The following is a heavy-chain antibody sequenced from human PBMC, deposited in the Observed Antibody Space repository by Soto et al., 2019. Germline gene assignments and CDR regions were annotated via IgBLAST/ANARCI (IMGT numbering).Heavy chain of an antibody. D-gene: IGHD3-22*01. CDR1: GFTFSSYS. Sequence: GGSLRLSCAASGFTFSSYSMNWVRQAPGKGLEWVSYISSSSSTIYYADSVKGRFTISRDNAKNSLYLQMNSLRAEDTAVYYCAIRASYYDSSGYFYYWGQGTLVTVSS. CDR3: AIRASYYDSSGYFYY. CDR2: ISSSSSTI. J-gene: IGHJ4*02. V-gene: IGHV3-48*01.